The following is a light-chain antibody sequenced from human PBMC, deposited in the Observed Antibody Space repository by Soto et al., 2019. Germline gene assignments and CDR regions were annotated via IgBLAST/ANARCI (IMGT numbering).Light chain of an antibody. V-gene: IGKV3-15*01. CDR2: GAS. CDR1: QTVNSD. CDR3: QQYNIWPWT. Sequence: EIVMTQSPDTLYVSPGGGATLSCRASQTVNSDIAWYQQKPGQAPRLLIYGASTRATRIPARFSGSGSGTEFTLTISSLQSEDFALYYCQQYNIWPWTFGQGTKVDIK. J-gene: IGKJ1*01.